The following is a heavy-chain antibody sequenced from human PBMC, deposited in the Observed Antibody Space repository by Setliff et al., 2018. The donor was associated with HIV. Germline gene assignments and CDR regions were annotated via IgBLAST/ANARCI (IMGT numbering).Heavy chain of an antibody. Sequence: PSETLSLTCTVSGGSISSHYWGWIRQPPGKGLEWIGSIYYSGSTNYNPSLKSRVTISVDTSKNQFSLKLSSVTAADTAVYYCARGRWLQYLWGQGTLVTVSS. CDR1: GGSISSHY. CDR2: IYYSGST. V-gene: IGHV4-59*11. D-gene: IGHD5-12*01. J-gene: IGHJ4*02. CDR3: ARGRWLQYL.